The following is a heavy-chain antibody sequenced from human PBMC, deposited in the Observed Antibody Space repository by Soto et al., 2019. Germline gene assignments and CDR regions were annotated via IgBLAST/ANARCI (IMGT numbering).Heavy chain of an antibody. D-gene: IGHD7-27*01. CDR2: VYHSVST. J-gene: IGHJ5*02. Sequence: TLSLTCPVSGGCRSGGGYYWSWIRQPPGKGMECIGYVYHSVSTYYKPVLKTRVAISVDTSNNKFFLKLSSVTAADTAVYYRARELPGLGNGGWFEPEGQGCLVAVSA. V-gene: IGHV4-31*03. CDR3: ARELPGLGNGGWFEP. CDR1: GGCRSGGGYY.